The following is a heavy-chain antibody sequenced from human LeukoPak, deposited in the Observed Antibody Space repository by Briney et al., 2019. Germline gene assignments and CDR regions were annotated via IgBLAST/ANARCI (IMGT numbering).Heavy chain of an antibody. CDR2: IYHSGST. Sequence: SGTLSLTCAVSGGSISSSNWWSWVRQPPGKGLEWIGEIYHSGSTNYNPSLKSRVTISVDKSKNQFSLKLSSVTAADTAVYYCARDKYCSGGRCYYGFDPWGQGTLVTVSS. J-gene: IGHJ5*02. V-gene: IGHV4-4*02. D-gene: IGHD2-15*01. CDR1: GGSISSSNW. CDR3: ARDKYCSGGRCYYGFDP.